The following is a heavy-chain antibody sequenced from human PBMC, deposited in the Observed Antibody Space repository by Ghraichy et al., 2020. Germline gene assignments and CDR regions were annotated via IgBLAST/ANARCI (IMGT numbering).Heavy chain of an antibody. Sequence: GGSLRLSCAASGFTFSNHAMHWVRQAPGKGLEWVSVISGSGDSTYYADSVKGRFTISRDNSKNTLYLQLNSLRVEDMAVYFCAKDTRLLESSYDYCGQGSLVTVSS. CDR3: AKDTRLLESSYDY. D-gene: IGHD3-3*01. CDR1: GFTFSNHA. V-gene: IGHV3-23*01. J-gene: IGHJ4*02. CDR2: ISGSGDST.